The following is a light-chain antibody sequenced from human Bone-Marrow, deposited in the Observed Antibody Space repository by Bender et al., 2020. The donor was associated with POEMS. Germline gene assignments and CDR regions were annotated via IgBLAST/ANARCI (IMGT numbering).Light chain of an antibody. CDR1: SSNTGSGYD. CDR2: GYN. Sequence: QSVLTQPPSTSGTPGQRGTISCTGSSSNTGSGYDINWYQHLPGTAPKLLIYGYNNRPSGVPDRFSGAKSGTSASLAITGLQAEDEADYYCPSYDNSLGGWVFGGGTKLTVL. V-gene: IGLV1-40*01. CDR3: PSYDNSLGGWV. J-gene: IGLJ3*02.